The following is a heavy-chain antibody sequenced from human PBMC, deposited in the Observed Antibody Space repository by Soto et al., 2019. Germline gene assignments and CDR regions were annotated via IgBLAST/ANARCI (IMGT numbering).Heavy chain of an antibody. CDR1: GLTVSGTKY. Sequence: DVQLVESGGGLIQPGESLRLSCAAFGLTVSGTKYVAWVRQAPGKGLEWVSALYDVFGSFYADSVKGRFTTSSDRSKSTVNLQMNDLRPDDTAVYYCASWHEREHAYDVGGQGTTVIVSS. CDR2: LYDVFGS. CDR3: ASWHEREHAYDV. V-gene: IGHV3-53*01. J-gene: IGHJ3*01. D-gene: IGHD1-1*01.